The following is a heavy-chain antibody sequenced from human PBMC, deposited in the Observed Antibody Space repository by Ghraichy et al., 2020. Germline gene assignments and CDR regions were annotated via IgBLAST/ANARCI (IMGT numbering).Heavy chain of an antibody. Sequence: GALRLSCAASGFTFSSYAMSWVRQAPGKGLEWVSAISGSGGSTYYADSVKGRFTISRDNSKNTLYLQMNSLRAEDTAVYYCAKTVEYSSGWYRYYYYMDVWGKGTTVTVSS. V-gene: IGHV3-23*01. CDR3: AKTVEYSSGWYRYYYYMDV. CDR2: ISGSGGST. D-gene: IGHD6-19*01. CDR1: GFTFSSYA. J-gene: IGHJ6*03.